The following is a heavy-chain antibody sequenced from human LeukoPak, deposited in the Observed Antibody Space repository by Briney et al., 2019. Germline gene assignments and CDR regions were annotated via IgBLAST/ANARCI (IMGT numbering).Heavy chain of an antibody. Sequence: PSETLSLTCTVSGGSISSSSYYWGWIRQPPGKGLEGIVSIYYSGSTYYNPSLKSRVTISVATSKNQFSLKLSSVTAADTAVYYCARLGKNYGVVVPAAIDYWGQGTLVTVSS. D-gene: IGHD2-2*01. V-gene: IGHV4-39*01. CDR3: ARLGKNYGVVVPAAIDY. J-gene: IGHJ4*02. CDR2: IYYSGST. CDR1: GGSISSSSYY.